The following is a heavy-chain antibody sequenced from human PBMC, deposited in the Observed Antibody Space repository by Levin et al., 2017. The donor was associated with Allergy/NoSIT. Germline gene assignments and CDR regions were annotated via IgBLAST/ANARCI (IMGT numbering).Heavy chain of an antibody. CDR3: AKDQGYYDRKKSYQREPGY. CDR2: IKSDGSEI. V-gene: IGHV3-7*01. D-gene: IGHD3-9*01. CDR1: GFTFSTYW. Sequence: GESLKISCEASGFTFSTYWMTWVRQAPGKGLEWVANIKSDGSEIHYVDSVKGRFTVSRDNARGFLYLWMDRLRVEDTAVYYCAKDQGYYDRKKSYQREPGYWGQGTLVTVSS. J-gene: IGHJ4*02.